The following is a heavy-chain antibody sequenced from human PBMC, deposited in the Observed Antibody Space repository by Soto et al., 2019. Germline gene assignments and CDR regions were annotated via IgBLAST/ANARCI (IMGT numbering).Heavy chain of an antibody. J-gene: IGHJ4*02. D-gene: IGHD2-21*02. CDR1: GGTFSSYV. CDR3: ARSIVVVTALDY. V-gene: IGHV1-69*13. CDR2: IIPIFGTP. Sequence: ASVKVSCKASGGTFSSYVISWVRQAPGQGLEWMGGIIPIFGTPNYAQKFQGRVTITADESTSTVYMELSSLRSEDTAVYYCARSIVVVTALDYWGQGTLVTVSS.